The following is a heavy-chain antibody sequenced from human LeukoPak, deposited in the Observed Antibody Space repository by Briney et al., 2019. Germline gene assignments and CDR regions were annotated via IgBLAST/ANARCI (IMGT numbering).Heavy chain of an antibody. Sequence: ASVKVSCKASGYTFTSYGISWVRHAPGQGLEWMGWISAYNGNTNYAQKLQGRVTMTTDTSTSTAYMELRSLRSDDTAVYYCARDFRLTVRGVILDYWGQGTLVTVSS. CDR1: GYTFTSYG. CDR3: ARDFRLTVRGVILDY. V-gene: IGHV1-18*01. D-gene: IGHD3-10*01. J-gene: IGHJ4*02. CDR2: ISAYNGNT.